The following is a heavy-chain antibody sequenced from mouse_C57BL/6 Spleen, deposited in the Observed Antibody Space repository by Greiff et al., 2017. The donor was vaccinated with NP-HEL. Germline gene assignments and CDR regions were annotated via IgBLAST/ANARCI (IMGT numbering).Heavy chain of an antibody. V-gene: IGHV3-6*01. Sequence: EVKLVESGPGLVKPSQSLSLTCSVTGYSITSGYYWNWIRQFPGNKLEWMGYISYDGSNNYNPSLKNRISITRDTSKNQFFLKLNSVTTEDTATYYCASSHYYGSFFDDWGQGTTLTVSS. CDR3: ASSHYYGSFFDD. CDR2: ISYDGSN. CDR1: GYSITSGYY. D-gene: IGHD1-1*01. J-gene: IGHJ2*01.